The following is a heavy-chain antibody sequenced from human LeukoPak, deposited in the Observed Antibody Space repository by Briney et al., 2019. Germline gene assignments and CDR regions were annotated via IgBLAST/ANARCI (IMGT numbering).Heavy chain of an antibody. CDR1: GGSISSLY. J-gene: IGHJ4*02. V-gene: IGHV4-59*08. CDR2: IYYTGST. CDR3: ARHRAYSSSSPFDY. Sequence: SETLSLTCSVSGGSISSLYWGWIRQPPGKGLEWIGYIYYTGSTNYNPALKSRVTMFVDMSKNQFSLRLSSVTAADTAVYYCARHRAYSSSSPFDYWGQGTLVTVSS. D-gene: IGHD6-6*01.